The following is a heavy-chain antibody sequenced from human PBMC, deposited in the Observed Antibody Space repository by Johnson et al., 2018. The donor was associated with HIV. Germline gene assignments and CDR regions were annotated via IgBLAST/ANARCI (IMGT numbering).Heavy chain of an antibody. CDR1: GFTFSDYY. D-gene: IGHD2-15*01. CDR2: ISWNSGSI. CDR3: AGGRIGAFDI. Sequence: VQLVESGGGLVKPGGSLRLSCAASGFTFSDYYMNWIRQAPGKGLEWVSGISWNSGSIGYADSVKGRFTISRDNAKNSLYLQMNSLRAEDTALYYCAGGRIGAFDIWGQGTMVTVSS. J-gene: IGHJ3*02. V-gene: IGHV3-9*01.